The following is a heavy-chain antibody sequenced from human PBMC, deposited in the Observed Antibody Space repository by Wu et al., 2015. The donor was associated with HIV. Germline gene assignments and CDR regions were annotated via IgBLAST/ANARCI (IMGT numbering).Heavy chain of an antibody. J-gene: IGHJ6*02. V-gene: IGHV1-2*02. CDR1: GYTFTGYY. CDR2: INPNSGGT. D-gene: IGHD6-13*01. CDR3: ARESVAAAGGLYYYYGMDV. Sequence: QVQLVQSGAEVKKPGASVKVSCKASGYTFTGYYMHWVRQAPGQGLEWMGWINPNSGGTNYAQKFQGRVTMTRDTSISTAYMELSRLRSDDTAVYYCARESVAAAGGLYYYYGMDVVGPRGPRVTVS.